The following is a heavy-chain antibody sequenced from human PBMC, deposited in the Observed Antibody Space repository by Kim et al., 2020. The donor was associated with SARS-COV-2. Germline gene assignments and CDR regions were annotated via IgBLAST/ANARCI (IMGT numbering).Heavy chain of an antibody. Sequence: SQTLSLTCAISGDRVSSNSAAWNWIRQSPSRGLEWLGRTYYRSKWYNDYAVSVKSRITINPETSKNQFSLQLNSVTPEDTAVYYCARDPMETYSSGWYGFNYYGMDVWGQGTTVTVSS. V-gene: IGHV6-1*01. CDR1: GDRVSSNSAA. J-gene: IGHJ6*02. CDR2: TYYRSKWYN. D-gene: IGHD6-19*01. CDR3: ARDPMETYSSGWYGFNYYGMDV.